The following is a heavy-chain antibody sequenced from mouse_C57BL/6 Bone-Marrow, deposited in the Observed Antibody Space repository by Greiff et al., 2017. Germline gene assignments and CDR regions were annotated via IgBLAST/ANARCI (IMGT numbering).Heavy chain of an antibody. D-gene: IGHD1-1*01. J-gene: IGHJ4*01. CDR3: VTEYFCSSYNAKDY. V-gene: IGHV2-5*01. Sequence: VTLMESGPGLVQPSQSLSITCTVSGFSLTSYGVHWVRQSPGQGLEWLGVIWRGGSTAYNAAFMSRLSITTDNSTSQVFFKMNSLQADDTAVYFCVTEYFCSSYNAKDYWGQGTSVTVSS. CDR2: IWRGGST. CDR1: GFSLTSYG.